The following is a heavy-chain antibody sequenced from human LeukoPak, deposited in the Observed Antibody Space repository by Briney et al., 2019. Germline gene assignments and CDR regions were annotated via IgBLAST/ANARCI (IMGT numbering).Heavy chain of an antibody. CDR2: ISAYNGNT. J-gene: IGHJ4*02. V-gene: IGHV1-18*01. CDR1: GYTFTSYG. Sequence: GSVKVSCKASGYTFTSYGISWVRQAPGQGLEWMGWISAYNGNTNYAQKLQGRVTMTTDTSTSTAYMELRSLRSDDTAVYYCARDLPPVSGSGYQLLWGIDYWGQGTLVTVSS. D-gene: IGHD2-2*01. CDR3: ARDLPPVSGSGYQLLWGIDY.